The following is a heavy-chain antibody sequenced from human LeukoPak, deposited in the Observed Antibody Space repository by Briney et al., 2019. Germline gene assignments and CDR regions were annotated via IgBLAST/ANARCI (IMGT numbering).Heavy chain of an antibody. CDR1: GGTFSSYT. CDR3: ARLYDFWGGLNGFDP. J-gene: IGHJ5*02. V-gene: IGHV1-69*02. CDR2: IIPILGIA. Sequence: GASVKVSCKASGGTFSSYTISWLRQAPGQGLEWMGRIIPILGIANYAQKFQGRVTITADKSTSTAYMELSSLRSEDTAVYYCARLYDFWGGLNGFDPWGQATLVTVSS. D-gene: IGHD3-3*01.